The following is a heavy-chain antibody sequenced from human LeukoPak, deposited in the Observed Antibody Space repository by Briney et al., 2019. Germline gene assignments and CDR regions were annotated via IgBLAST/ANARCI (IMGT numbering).Heavy chain of an antibody. CDR2: IIPILGIA. CDR3: ALGDILTGYYSPSANYYYYGMDV. J-gene: IGHJ6*02. Sequence: SVKVSCKASGGTFSSYAISWVRQAPGQGLEWMGRIIPILGIANYAQKFQGRVTITADKSTSTAYMELSSLRSEDTAVYYCALGDILTGYYSPSANYYYYGMDVWGQGTTVTVSS. V-gene: IGHV1-69*04. CDR1: GGTFSSYA. D-gene: IGHD3-9*01.